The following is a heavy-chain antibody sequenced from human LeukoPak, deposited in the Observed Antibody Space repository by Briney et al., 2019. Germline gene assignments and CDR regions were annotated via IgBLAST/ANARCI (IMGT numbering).Heavy chain of an antibody. CDR2: IYYSGST. Sequence: PSETLSLTCTVSGGSISSYYWSWIRQPPGKGLEWIGYIYYSGSTNYNPSLKSRVTISVDTSRNQFSLKLSSVTAADTAVYYCARHGGSSRDAFDIWGQGTMVTVYS. CDR1: GGSISSYY. CDR3: ARHGGSSRDAFDI. V-gene: IGHV4-59*08. D-gene: IGHD2-15*01. J-gene: IGHJ3*02.